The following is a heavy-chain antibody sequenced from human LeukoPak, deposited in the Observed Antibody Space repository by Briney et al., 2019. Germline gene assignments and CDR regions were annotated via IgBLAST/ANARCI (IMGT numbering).Heavy chain of an antibody. CDR2: INPNSGGT. CDR1: GYTFTGYY. J-gene: IGHJ4*02. D-gene: IGHD1-26*01. CDR3: ARGLSIVGAIYYFDY. V-gene: IGHV1-2*02. Sequence: ASVKVSCKASGYTFTGYYMHWVRQAPGQGLEWMGWINPNSGGTNYAQKFQGRVTMTRDTSISTAYMELSRLRSDDTAVYYCARGLSIVGAIYYFDYWGQGTLVTVSS.